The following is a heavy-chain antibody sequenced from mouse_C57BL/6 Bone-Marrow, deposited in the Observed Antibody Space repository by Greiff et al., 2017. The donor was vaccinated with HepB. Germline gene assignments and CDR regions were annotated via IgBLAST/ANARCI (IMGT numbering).Heavy chain of an antibody. CDR2: ISYDGSN. J-gene: IGHJ4*01. D-gene: IGHD2-3*01. Sequence: VQLKESGPGLVKPSQSLSLTCSVTGYSITSGYYWNWIRQFPGNKLEWMGYISYDGSNNYNPSLKNRISITRDTSKNQFFLKLNSVTTEDTATYYCAKEDDGYYVNYAMDYWGQGTSVTVSS. CDR1: GYSITSGYY. CDR3: AKEDDGYYVNYAMDY. V-gene: IGHV3-6*01.